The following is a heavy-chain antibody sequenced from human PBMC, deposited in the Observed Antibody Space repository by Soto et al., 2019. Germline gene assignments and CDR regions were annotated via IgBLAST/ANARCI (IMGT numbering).Heavy chain of an antibody. Sequence: GASVKVSCKASGYTFTSYGISWVRQAPGQGLEWMGWISAYNGNTNYAQKLQGRVTMTTDTSTSTAYMELSSLRSEDTAVYYCARDRAPYYDFWSGPENYYMDVWGKGTTVTVSS. J-gene: IGHJ6*03. CDR2: ISAYNGNT. V-gene: IGHV1-18*01. CDR1: GYTFTSYG. D-gene: IGHD3-3*01. CDR3: ARDRAPYYDFWSGPENYYMDV.